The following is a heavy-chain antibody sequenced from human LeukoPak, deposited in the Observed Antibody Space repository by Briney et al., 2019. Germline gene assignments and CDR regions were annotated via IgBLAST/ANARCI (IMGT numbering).Heavy chain of an antibody. Sequence: GGSQRLSCTASGFTFITNAMNWVRQAPGKGLEWVSGISGRGGGGGAYYADSVRGRFTISRDDSTNTVYLQMNSLRAEDTAVYYCARDRNEHTYYDFWSGTYGMDVWGQGTTVTVSS. CDR3: ARDRNEHTYYDFWSGTYGMDV. D-gene: IGHD3-3*01. CDR2: ISGRGGGGGA. V-gene: IGHV3-23*01. CDR1: GFTFITNA. J-gene: IGHJ6*02.